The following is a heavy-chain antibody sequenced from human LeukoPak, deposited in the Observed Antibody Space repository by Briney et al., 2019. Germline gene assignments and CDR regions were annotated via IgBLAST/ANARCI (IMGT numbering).Heavy chain of an antibody. Sequence: SLRLSCAASGFTFDDYAMHWVRQAPGKGLEWVSGISWNSGSIGYADSVKGRFTISRDNAKNSLYLQMNSLRAEDTAVYYCARVDTAMVSYYYYYGMDVWGQGTTVTVSS. CDR2: ISWNSGSI. CDR1: GFTFDDYA. V-gene: IGHV3-9*01. CDR3: ARVDTAMVSYYYYYGMDV. J-gene: IGHJ6*02. D-gene: IGHD5-18*01.